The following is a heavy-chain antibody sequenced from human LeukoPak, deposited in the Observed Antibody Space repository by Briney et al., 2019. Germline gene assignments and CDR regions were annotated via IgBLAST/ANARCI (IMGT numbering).Heavy chain of an antibody. Sequence: GGSLRLSCAASGFTFNTYAMSWVRQAPGKGLEWVSAISGSGGSTHYADSVKGRFTISRDNSKDTLYLQMNSLRAEDTAVYYCAKNLGPVDYWGQGTLVTVSS. CDR2: ISGSGGST. V-gene: IGHV3-23*01. CDR1: GFTFNTYA. CDR3: AKNLGPVDY. J-gene: IGHJ4*02.